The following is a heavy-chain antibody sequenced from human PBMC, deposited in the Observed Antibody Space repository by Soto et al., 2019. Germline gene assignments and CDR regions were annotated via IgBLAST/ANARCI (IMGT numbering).Heavy chain of an antibody. CDR2: IYYSGNT. D-gene: IGHD4-4*01. V-gene: IGHV4-61*03. CDR3: ARDPVLAPYSEHRNPYWFDP. CDR1: GGSVGSGRYY. J-gene: IGHJ5*02. Sequence: XGTLALNCTVSGGSVGSGRYYWSWIRQPLGKGLEWIGYIYYSGNTDYNPSLRGRATISVDKAKNHFSMQLTSVTSADTAIYYCARDPVLAPYSEHRNPYWFDPWAQGTLVTVS.